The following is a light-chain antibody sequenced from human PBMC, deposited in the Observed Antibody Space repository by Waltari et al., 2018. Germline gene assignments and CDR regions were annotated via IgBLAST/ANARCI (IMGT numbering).Light chain of an antibody. CDR2: DTS. Sequence: EIVLTQSPGTLSLSRGERATLSCRASQSVAINNLAWYQQKPGQAPRLIIYDTSGRAAGTPDRLSGSGSGTDFTLTISGLEPEDFAVYYCQKYGDSPLTFGGGTRVEV. CDR1: QSVAINN. V-gene: IGKV3-20*01. CDR3: QKYGDSPLT. J-gene: IGKJ4*01.